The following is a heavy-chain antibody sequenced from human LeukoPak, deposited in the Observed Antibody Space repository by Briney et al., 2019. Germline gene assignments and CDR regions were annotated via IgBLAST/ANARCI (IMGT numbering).Heavy chain of an antibody. V-gene: IGHV3-30*02. Sequence: GGSLRLSCTASGFTFSTTGMHWVRQAPGKGLEAVSYIRYDGNNKYYGDSVKGRLTVSRDNSKNTLYQHMNSLRVEDTAVYYCARTYNPDYWGQGTLVTVSS. CDR1: GFTFSTTG. CDR2: IRYDGNNK. CDR3: ARTYNPDY. D-gene: IGHD1-14*01. J-gene: IGHJ4*02.